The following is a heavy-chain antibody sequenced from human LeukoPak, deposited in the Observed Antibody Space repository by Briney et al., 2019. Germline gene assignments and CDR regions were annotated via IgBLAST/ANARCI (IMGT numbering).Heavy chain of an antibody. CDR2: IYSDGSGT. V-gene: IGHV3-23*03. D-gene: IGHD4-17*01. CDR3: AKDLNYGDGRWEFHT. J-gene: IGHJ5*02. Sequence: GRSLRLSCAASGFNFGGFAMTWVRQAPGRGLDWVSGIYSDGSGTFYSDSVKGRFTISRDNSKNILYLQMNNLRAEDTAIYYCAKDLNYGDGRWEFHTWGQGTLVTVSS. CDR1: GFNFGGFA.